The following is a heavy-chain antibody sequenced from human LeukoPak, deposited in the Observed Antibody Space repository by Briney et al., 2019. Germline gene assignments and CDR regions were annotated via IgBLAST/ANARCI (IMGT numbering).Heavy chain of an antibody. CDR3: ARGDWVPEY. Sequence: ASVKVSCKASGYTFSTYAMNWVRQAPGQGLEWMGWMNTNSGNTGYAQKFQGRVTMTRNTSISTAYMELSSLRSEDRAVYYCARGDWVPEYWGQGTMVTVSS. J-gene: IGHJ3*01. CDR1: GYTFSTYA. D-gene: IGHD3-9*01. V-gene: IGHV1-8*02. CDR2: MNTNSGNT.